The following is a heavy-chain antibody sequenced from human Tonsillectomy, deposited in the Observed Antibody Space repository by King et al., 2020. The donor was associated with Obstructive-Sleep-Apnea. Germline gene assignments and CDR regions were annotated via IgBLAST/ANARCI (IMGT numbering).Heavy chain of an antibody. Sequence: QLVQSGAEVKKPGASVKVSCKVFGYTLTELSMHWVRQAPGKGLEWMGSFDPEEGETVYAQKFQGRVTMTEDTSTDTAYMELNSLRSEDTAVYYCATSKPMIVIVMVYWGQGTLVTVSS. CDR2: FDPEEGET. CDR1: GYTLTELS. J-gene: IGHJ4*02. D-gene: IGHD3-22*01. CDR3: ATSKPMIVIVMVY. V-gene: IGHV1-24*01.